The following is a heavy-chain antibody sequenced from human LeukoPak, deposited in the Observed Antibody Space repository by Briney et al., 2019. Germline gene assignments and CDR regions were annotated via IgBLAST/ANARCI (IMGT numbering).Heavy chain of an antibody. V-gene: IGHV1-2*02. D-gene: IGHD3-10*01. J-gene: IGHJ4*02. CDR3: ARGSPIYGSGSYYPGGLDY. CDR2: INPNSGGT. CDR1: GYTFTGYY. Sequence: ASVTVSCKASGYTFTGYYMHWVRQAPGQGLEWMGWINPNSGGTNYAQKFQGRVTMTRDTSISTAYMELSRLRSDDTAVYYCARGSPIYGSGSYYPGGLDYWGQGTLVTVSS.